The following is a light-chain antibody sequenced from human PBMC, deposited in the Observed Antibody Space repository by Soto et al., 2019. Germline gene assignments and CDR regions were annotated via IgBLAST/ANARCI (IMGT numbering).Light chain of an antibody. CDR3: QQYVSSPCT. J-gene: IGKJ2*01. CDR1: QSVSSSY. CDR2: GAS. Sequence: DIVLTQSPGTLSLSPGERATLSCRASQSVSSSYLAWYQQKPGQAPRLLIYGASSRATGIPDRFSGSGSGTDFTLTISRLEPEDFAVYYCQQYVSSPCTFGQGTKLEIK. V-gene: IGKV3-20*01.